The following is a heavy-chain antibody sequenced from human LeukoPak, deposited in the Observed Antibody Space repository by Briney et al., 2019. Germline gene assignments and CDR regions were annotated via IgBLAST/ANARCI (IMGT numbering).Heavy chain of an antibody. CDR1: GFTFSSHS. D-gene: IGHD2/OR15-2a*01. CDR2: VSGSGDNT. V-gene: IGHV3-23*01. J-gene: IGHJ3*02. CDR3: AKRFLAAFDI. Sequence: GGSLRLSCAASGFTFSSHSMSWVRLAPGKGLEWVSAVSGSGDNTYYADSVKGRFTISRDNSKNTLYLQMNSLRAEDTAIYYCAKRFLAAFDIWGQGTMVTVSS.